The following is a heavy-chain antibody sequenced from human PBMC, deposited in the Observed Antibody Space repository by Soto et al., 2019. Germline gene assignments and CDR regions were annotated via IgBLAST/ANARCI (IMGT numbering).Heavy chain of an antibody. D-gene: IGHD3-16*02. CDR1: GYTFTGYY. J-gene: IGHJ4*02. CDR2: INPNSGGT. Sequence: EASVKVSCKASGYTFTGYYMHWVRQAPGQGLEWMGWINPNSGGTNYAQKFQGWVTMTRDTSISTAYMELSRLRSDDTAVYYCARDVHTYYDYIWGSYRPSLYFDYWGQGTLVTVSS. V-gene: IGHV1-2*04. CDR3: ARDVHTYYDYIWGSYRPSLYFDY.